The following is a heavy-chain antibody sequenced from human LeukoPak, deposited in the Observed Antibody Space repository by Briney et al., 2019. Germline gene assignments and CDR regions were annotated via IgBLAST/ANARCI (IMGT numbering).Heavy chain of an antibody. CDR3: GRDPNGDYVGAFEF. V-gene: IGHV3-23*01. D-gene: IGHD4-17*01. CDR1: GFTFATYA. J-gene: IGHJ3*01. CDR2: IGGSGTYA. Sequence: PGGPLRLSCVASGFTFATYAMTWVRLTPGKGLEWVASIGGSGTYANYADSVRGRFTISRDNSKDTLYLQLNSLRAEDTAVYYCGRDPNGDYVGAFEFWGQGTLVSVSS.